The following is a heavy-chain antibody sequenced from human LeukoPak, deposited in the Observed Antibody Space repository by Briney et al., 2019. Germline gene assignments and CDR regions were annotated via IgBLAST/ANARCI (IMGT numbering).Heavy chain of an antibody. Sequence: GGSLRLSCAASGFTFSSYAMSWVRQAPGKGLEWVSAIGPGGGTYYADSVKGRFTISRDNSKNTLYLQMNSLRAEDTAVYYCARGPAGAFWGQGTLVTVSS. J-gene: IGHJ4*02. CDR2: IGPGGGT. V-gene: IGHV3-23*01. CDR3: ARGPAGAF. CDR1: GFTFSSYA. D-gene: IGHD6-13*01.